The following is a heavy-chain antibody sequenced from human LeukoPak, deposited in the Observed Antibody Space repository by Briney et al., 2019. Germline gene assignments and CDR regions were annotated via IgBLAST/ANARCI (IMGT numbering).Heavy chain of an antibody. J-gene: IGHJ3*02. Sequence: SETLSLTCTVSGGSISSYYWSWIRQPPGKGLEWIGYIYYSGSTNYNPSLKSRVTISVDTSKNQFSLKLSSVTAADTAVYYCARAATLEGYCSSTSCPGAFDIWGQGTMVTVSS. V-gene: IGHV4-59*08. CDR3: ARAATLEGYCSSTSCPGAFDI. CDR1: GGSISSYY. CDR2: IYYSGST. D-gene: IGHD2-2*01.